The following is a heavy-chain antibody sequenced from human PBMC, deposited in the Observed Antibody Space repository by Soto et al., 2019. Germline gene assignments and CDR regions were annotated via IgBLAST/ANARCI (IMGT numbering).Heavy chain of an antibody. V-gene: IGHV3-30*18. CDR2: ISYNASNK. Sequence: PWGSLRLSCAASGFTFSSYGMHWVRQAPGKGLEWVAIISYNASNKSYADSVRGRFTISRDNSKSTLYPQMNSLRTEDTAVYYCAKEVPTNPLDSWGQGTLVTVSS. CDR3: AKEVPTNPLDS. CDR1: GFTFSSYG. D-gene: IGHD5-12*01. J-gene: IGHJ4*02.